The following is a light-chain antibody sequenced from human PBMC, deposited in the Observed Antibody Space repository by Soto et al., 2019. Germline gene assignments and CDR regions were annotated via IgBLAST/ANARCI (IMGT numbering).Light chain of an antibody. Sequence: DIELTQTPSSLSASVGDRVTLTCQASQGINNYLNWYQQKSGKPPKLLIYDASNLEAGVPSRFRGSGSGTDFILSISSLQPDDVATYYCQQYESLPPRFGPGTTVEIK. CDR3: QQYESLPPR. CDR2: DAS. J-gene: IGKJ3*01. V-gene: IGKV1-33*01. CDR1: QGINNY.